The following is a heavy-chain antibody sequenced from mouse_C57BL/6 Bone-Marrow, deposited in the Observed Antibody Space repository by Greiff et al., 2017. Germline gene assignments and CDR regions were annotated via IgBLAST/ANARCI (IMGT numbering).Heavy chain of an antibody. D-gene: IGHD1-1*01. J-gene: IGHJ2*01. CDR2: LNPSSGYT. CDR1: GYTFTSYT. CDR3: ARGGSCDY. Sequence: VQLQQSGAELARPGASVKMSCKASGYTFTSYTMHWVKQRPGQGLEWIGYLNPSSGYTKYNQKFKDKATLTADKSSSTAYMQLSSLTSEDSAVYYCARGGSCDYWGQGTTLTVSA. V-gene: IGHV1-4*01.